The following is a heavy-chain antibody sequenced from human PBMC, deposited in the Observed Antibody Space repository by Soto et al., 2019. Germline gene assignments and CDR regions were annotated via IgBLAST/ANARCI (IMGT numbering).Heavy chain of an antibody. CDR1: EFAFSSYW. J-gene: IGHJ3*02. V-gene: IGHV3-7*05. Sequence: EVQLVESGGGLVQPGGSLTLSCAASEFAFSSYWMTWVRQAPGKGLEWVANIRKDGSQRSYLDSVRGRFTISRDNSKNSLYLTMNSLRAEDTALYFCARDVSPGSSGLYFDAFDIWGQGTMVTVSS. CDR3: ARDVSPGSSGLYFDAFDI. CDR2: IRKDGSQR. D-gene: IGHD6-25*01.